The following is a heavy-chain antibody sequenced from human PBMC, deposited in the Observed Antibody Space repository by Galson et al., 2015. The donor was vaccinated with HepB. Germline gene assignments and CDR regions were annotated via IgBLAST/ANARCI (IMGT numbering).Heavy chain of an antibody. CDR1: GGTFSSYA. Sequence: SVKVSCKASGGTFSSYAISWVRQAPGQGLEWMGGIIPIFGTANYAQKFQGRVTITADKSTSTAYMELSSLRSEDTAVYYCARALGDYYGYNSPPYWYFDLWGRGTLVTVSS. CDR3: ARALGDYYGYNSPPYWYFDL. D-gene: IGHD5-24*01. J-gene: IGHJ2*01. V-gene: IGHV1-69*06. CDR2: IIPIFGTA.